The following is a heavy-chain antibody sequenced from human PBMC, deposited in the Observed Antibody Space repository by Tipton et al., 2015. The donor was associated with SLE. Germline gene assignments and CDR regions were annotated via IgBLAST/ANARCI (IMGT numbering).Heavy chain of an antibody. CDR3: ARDVSLTGYSYYFDY. J-gene: IGHJ4*02. CDR1: GGSFSGYY. D-gene: IGHD3-9*01. CDR2: IYYSGST. V-gene: IGHV4-59*01. Sequence: TLSLTCAVYGGSFSGYYWSWIRQPPGKGLEWIGYIYYSGSTNYNPSLKSRVTISVDTSKNQFSLKLSSVTAADTAVYYCARDVSLTGYSYYFDYWGQGTLVTVSP.